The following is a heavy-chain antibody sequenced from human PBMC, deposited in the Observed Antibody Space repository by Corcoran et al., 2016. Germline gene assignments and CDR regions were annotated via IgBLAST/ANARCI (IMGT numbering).Heavy chain of an antibody. J-gene: IGHJ4*02. CDR2: INTGNGDT. CDR3: ARGEDY. CDR1: GYTFSNYA. V-gene: IGHV1-3*04. Sequence: QVQLVQSGAEVKKPGASVKVSCKASGYTFSNYAFHWVRQAPGQSIEWMGWINTGNGDTKYSQKLQGRVTITGDTSASTVYMDLSSLESEDTGVYYCARGEDYWGQGTLVTVSS.